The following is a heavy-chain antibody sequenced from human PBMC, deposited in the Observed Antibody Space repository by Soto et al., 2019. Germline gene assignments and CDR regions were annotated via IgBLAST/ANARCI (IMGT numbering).Heavy chain of an antibody. CDR3: ANGYYYDSSGYYAPFDY. D-gene: IGHD3-22*01. CDR2: ISYDGSNK. J-gene: IGHJ4*02. V-gene: IGHV3-30*18. CDR1: GFTFSSYG. Sequence: PGGSLRLSCAASGFTFSSYGMHWVRQAPGKGLEWVAVISYDGSNKYYADSVKGRFTISRDNSKNTLYLQMNSLRAEDTAVYYCANGYYYDSSGYYAPFDYWGQGTLVTVSS.